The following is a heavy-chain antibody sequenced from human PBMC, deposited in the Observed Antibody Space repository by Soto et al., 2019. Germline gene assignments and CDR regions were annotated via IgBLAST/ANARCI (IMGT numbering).Heavy chain of an antibody. D-gene: IGHD1-26*01. Sequence: GGSLRLSXAASGFTFSSYAMHWVRQAPGKGLEWVAVISYDGSNKYYADSVKGRFTISRDNSKNTLYLQMNSLRAEDTAVYYCARVSGDDAFDIWGQGTMVTVSS. J-gene: IGHJ3*02. CDR1: GFTFSSYA. V-gene: IGHV3-30-3*01. CDR3: ARVSGDDAFDI. CDR2: ISYDGSNK.